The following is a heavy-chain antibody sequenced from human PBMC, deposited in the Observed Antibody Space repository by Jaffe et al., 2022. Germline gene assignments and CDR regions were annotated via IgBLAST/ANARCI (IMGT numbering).Heavy chain of an antibody. Sequence: QVQLVESGGGVVQPGGSLRLSCAASGFTFSSYGMHWVRQAPGKGLEWVAFIRYDGSNKYYADSVKGRFTISRDNSKNTLYLQMNSLRAEDTAVYYCAKDKSIAVAGTFDYWGQGTLVTVSS. J-gene: IGHJ4*02. CDR2: IRYDGSNK. CDR1: GFTFSSYG. V-gene: IGHV3-30*02. CDR3: AKDKSIAVAGTFDY. D-gene: IGHD6-19*01.